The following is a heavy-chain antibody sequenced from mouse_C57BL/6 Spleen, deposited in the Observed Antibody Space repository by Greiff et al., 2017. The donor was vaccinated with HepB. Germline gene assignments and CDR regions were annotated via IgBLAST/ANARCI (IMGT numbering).Heavy chain of an antibody. D-gene: IGHD2-1*01. V-gene: IGHV2-2*01. CDR3: ARIYYGNPWYFDV. CDR1: GFSLTSYG. J-gene: IGHJ1*03. Sequence: VQLVESGPGLVQPSQSLSITCTVSGFSLTSYGVHWVRQSPGKGLEWLGVIWSGGSTDYNAAFISRLSISKDNSKSQVFFKMNSLQADDTAIYYCARIYYGNPWYFDVWGTGTTVTVSS. CDR2: IWSGGST.